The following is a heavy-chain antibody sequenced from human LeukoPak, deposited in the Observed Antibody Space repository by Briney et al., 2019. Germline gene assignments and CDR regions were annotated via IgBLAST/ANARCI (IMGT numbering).Heavy chain of an antibody. CDR3: ATEGGWTFNI. V-gene: IGHV3-7*05. J-gene: IGHJ3*02. CDR1: GFTFSTYW. D-gene: IGHD6-19*01. CDR2: IKQDGSVT. Sequence: GGSLRLSCAASGFTFSTYWMSWVRQAPGKGLQWVATIKQDGSVTHYVDSVKGRFTISGDNAKNSLYLQMNSLRAEDTAVYYCATEGGWTFNIWGQGTTVSVSS.